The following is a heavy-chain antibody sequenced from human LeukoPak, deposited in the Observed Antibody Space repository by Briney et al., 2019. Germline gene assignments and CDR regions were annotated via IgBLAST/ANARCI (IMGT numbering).Heavy chain of an antibody. CDR3: ARGGYSYGYDDDFDY. D-gene: IGHD5-18*01. Sequence: SETLSLTCTVSGGSIRSYYWIWIRQPPGKGREGIGYIYNSGSTNYNPSLKSRVTISVDTAKNQFSLKLSYVTAADTAVYYCARGGYSYGYDDDFDYWGQGTLVTVSS. J-gene: IGHJ4*02. CDR2: IYNSGST. V-gene: IGHV4-59*01. CDR1: GGSIRSYY.